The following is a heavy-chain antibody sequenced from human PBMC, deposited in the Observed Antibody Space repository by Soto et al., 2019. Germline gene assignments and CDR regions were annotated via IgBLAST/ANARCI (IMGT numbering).Heavy chain of an antibody. J-gene: IGHJ6*02. V-gene: IGHV2-5*02. CDR3: AHSRINYAMAV. D-gene: IGHD2-15*01. CDR2: IYWDDDK. CDR1: GLSVRTSEVG. Sequence: QITLKESGPTLVKPTQTLTLTCTFSGLSVRTSEVGVGWIRQPPGKAREWLAHIYWDDDKRYSPSLKNRLTITQDTSKNQVVLTMTNMDPVDTGTYYCAHSRINYAMAVWGQGITVTVSS.